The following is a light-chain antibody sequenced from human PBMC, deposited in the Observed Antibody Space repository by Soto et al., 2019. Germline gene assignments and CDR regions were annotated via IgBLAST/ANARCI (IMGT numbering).Light chain of an antibody. CDR3: QKYNSASWT. J-gene: IGKJ1*01. V-gene: IGKV1-27*01. CDR2: TAS. Sequence: DIPMTQSPSSLSASVGDRVTITCRASQGISNYLAWYQQKPGKDPKLLIYTASTLLSGVPSRFSGSGSGTDFTLTISSLQPEDVATYYCQKYNSASWTFGQGTKVEIK. CDR1: QGISNY.